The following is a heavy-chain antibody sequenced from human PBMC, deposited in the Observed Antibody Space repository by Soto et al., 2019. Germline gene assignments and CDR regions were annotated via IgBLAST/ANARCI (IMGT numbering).Heavy chain of an antibody. CDR3: ARGRRGNDAFDI. Sequence: ASVKVSCKASGYTFTGYYMHWVRQAPGQGLEWMGWINPSSGGTNYAQKFQGRVTMTRDTSISTAYMELSRLRSDDTAVYYCARGRRGNDAFDIWGQGTMVTVSS. J-gene: IGHJ3*02. V-gene: IGHV1-2*02. D-gene: IGHD3-10*01. CDR2: INPSSGGT. CDR1: GYTFTGYY.